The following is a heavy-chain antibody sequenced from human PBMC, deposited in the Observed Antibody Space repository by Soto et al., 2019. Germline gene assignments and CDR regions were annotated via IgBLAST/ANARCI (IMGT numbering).Heavy chain of an antibody. V-gene: IGHV4-34*01. CDR3: AGLHDYGDYVRSLFGYYYYYMDV. D-gene: IGHD4-17*01. J-gene: IGHJ6*03. Sequence: QVQLQQWGAGLLKPSETLSLTCAVYGGSFSGYYWSWIRQPPGKGLEWMGEINHSGSTNYNPSLKSRVTISVDTSKSQFSLKLSSVTAADTAVSYCAGLHDYGDYVRSLFGYYYYYMDVWGKGTTVTVSS. CDR2: INHSGST. CDR1: GGSFSGYY.